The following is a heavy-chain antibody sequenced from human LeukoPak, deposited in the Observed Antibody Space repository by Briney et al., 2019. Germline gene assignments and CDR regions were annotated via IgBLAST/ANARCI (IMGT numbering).Heavy chain of an antibody. D-gene: IGHD7-27*01. J-gene: IGHJ4*02. Sequence: GGSLRLSCAASGFTFGSYAMHWVRQAPGKGLEWVAVISYDGSNKYYADSVKGRFTISRDNSKNTLYLQMNSLRAEDTAVYYCARDPRLRYYFDYWGQGTLVTVSS. CDR3: ARDPRLRYYFDY. V-gene: IGHV3-30*04. CDR2: ISYDGSNK. CDR1: GFTFGSYA.